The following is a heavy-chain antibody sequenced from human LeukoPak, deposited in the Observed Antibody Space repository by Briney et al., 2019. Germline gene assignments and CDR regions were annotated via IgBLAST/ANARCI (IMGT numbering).Heavy chain of an antibody. Sequence: SETLSLTCTVSGGSISSYYWNWIRQPPGKGLEWIGFIYYGGSTNYNPSLKSRVTISVDTSKNEFSLKLNSVTAADTAVYYCARAGGYLLYFDSWGQGTLATVSS. CDR1: GGSISSYY. CDR3: ARAGGYLLYFDS. J-gene: IGHJ4*02. CDR2: IYYGGST. V-gene: IGHV4-59*08. D-gene: IGHD5-12*01.